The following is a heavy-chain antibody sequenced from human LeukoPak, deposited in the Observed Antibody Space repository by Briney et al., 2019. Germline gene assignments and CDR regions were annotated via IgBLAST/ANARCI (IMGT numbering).Heavy chain of an antibody. J-gene: IGHJ3*02. CDR3: ARDKAAAGTHAFDS. D-gene: IGHD6-13*01. CDR2: IYHRGGT. Sequence: WETLSLTCTVSGYSFSSGYYWGWIRQPPGKGVEGVERIYHRGGTYYEPSLKSRVTISVDTSKNQFSLKLNTVTAADTAVYYWARDKAAAGTHAFDSWGQGTMVTVSS. V-gene: IGHV4-38-2*02. CDR1: GYSFSSGYY.